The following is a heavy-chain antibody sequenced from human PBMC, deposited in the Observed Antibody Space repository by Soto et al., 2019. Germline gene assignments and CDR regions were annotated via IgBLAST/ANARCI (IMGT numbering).Heavy chain of an antibody. J-gene: IGHJ4*02. Sequence: SLEVSCKSSVYTFTAIHIRCVRPAPGQGLEWMGGITPMFGTANYAQKFQGRVTIAADESTSTAYMELSSLRSEDTAVYYCARQFDYESSGYYYAYWGQGTGVNGS. V-gene: IGHV1-69*13. CDR3: ARQFDYESSGYYYAY. D-gene: IGHD3-22*01. CDR2: ITPMFGTA. CDR1: VYTFTAIH.